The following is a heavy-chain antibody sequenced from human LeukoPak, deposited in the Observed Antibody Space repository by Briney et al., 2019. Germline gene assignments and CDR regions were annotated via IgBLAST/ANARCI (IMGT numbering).Heavy chain of an antibody. CDR2: ISSSSSTI. J-gene: IGHJ2*01. D-gene: IGHD2-2*01. Sequence: GGSLRLSCAASGFTFSSYGMHWVRQAPGKGLEWVSYISSSSSTIYYADSVKGRFTISRDNAKNSLYLQMNSLRAEDTAVYYCARAPLWYCSSTSCPGWYFDLWGRGTLVTVSS. CDR1: GFTFSSYG. V-gene: IGHV3-48*04. CDR3: ARAPLWYCSSTSCPGWYFDL.